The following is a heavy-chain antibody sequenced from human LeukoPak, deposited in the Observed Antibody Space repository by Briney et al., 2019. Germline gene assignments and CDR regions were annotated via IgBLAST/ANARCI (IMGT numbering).Heavy chain of an antibody. CDR2: VNHSGST. V-gene: IGHV4-34*01. CDR3: ARSGYNRHYGMDV. CDR1: GGSFSGYY. Sequence: PSETLSLTCAVYGGSFSGYYWSWIRQPPGKGLEWIGEVNHSGSTNCNPSLKSRVTISVDTSKNQFSLKLSSVTAADTAVYYCARSGYNRHYGMDVWGQGTTVTVSS. D-gene: IGHD3-3*01. J-gene: IGHJ6*02.